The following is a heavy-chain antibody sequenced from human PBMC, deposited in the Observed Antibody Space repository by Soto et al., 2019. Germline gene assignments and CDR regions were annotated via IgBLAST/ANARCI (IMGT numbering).Heavy chain of an antibody. Sequence: ASVKVSCKASGGTFSSYTISWVRQAPGQGLEWMGRIIPILGIANYAQKFQGRVTITADKSTSTAYMELSSLRSEDTAVYYCARDDFDYSNGFDYWGQGTLVTVSS. CDR3: ARDDFDYSNGFDY. V-gene: IGHV1-69*04. D-gene: IGHD4-4*01. CDR2: IIPILGIA. J-gene: IGHJ4*02. CDR1: GGTFSSYT.